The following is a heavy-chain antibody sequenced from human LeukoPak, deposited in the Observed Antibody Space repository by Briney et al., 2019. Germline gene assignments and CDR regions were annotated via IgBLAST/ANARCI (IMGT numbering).Heavy chain of an antibody. CDR3: ARAQTYGDSRLLLDY. J-gene: IGHJ4*02. CDR2: INWNGGST. Sequence: GGSLRLSCAASGFTFGNYGMSWVRQAPGKGLEWVSGINWNGGSTGYADSVEGRFTISRDNAKNSQYLQMNSLRVEDTALYYCARAQTYGDSRLLLDYWGQGTLVTVSS. D-gene: IGHD4-17*01. V-gene: IGHV3-20*04. CDR1: GFTFGNYG.